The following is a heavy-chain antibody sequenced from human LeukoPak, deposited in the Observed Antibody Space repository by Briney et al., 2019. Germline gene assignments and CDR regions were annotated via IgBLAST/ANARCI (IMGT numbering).Heavy chain of an antibody. CDR3: AKERDTAMVTIDY. CDR1: GFTFSSYG. D-gene: IGHD5-18*01. V-gene: IGHV3-30*02. Sequence: GGSLRLSCAASGFTFSSYGMHWVRQAPGKGLEWVAFIRYDGSNKYYADSVKGRFTISRDNSKNTLYLQMNSLRAEDTAVYYCAKERDTAMVTIDYWGQGTMLSVSS. CDR2: IRYDGSNK. J-gene: IGHJ4*02.